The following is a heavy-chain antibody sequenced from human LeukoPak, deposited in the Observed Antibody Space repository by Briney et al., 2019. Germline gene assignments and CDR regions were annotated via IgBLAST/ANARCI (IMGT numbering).Heavy chain of an antibody. D-gene: IGHD3-10*01. Sequence: ASVKVSCKAYGYTFANYGISWVRQAPGQGLERLGWISVYNANTNYAQKVQGRVTMTADISRSTAYMELRSLRSDDTAVYYCARPQHMVRGAITHYYGLDVWGQGTTVTVSS. J-gene: IGHJ6*02. CDR3: ARPQHMVRGAITHYYGLDV. V-gene: IGHV1-18*01. CDR2: ISVYNANT. CDR1: GYTFANYG.